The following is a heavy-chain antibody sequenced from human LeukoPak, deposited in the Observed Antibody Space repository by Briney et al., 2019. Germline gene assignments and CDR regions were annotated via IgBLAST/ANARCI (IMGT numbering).Heavy chain of an antibody. CDR1: GFTFSSYA. CDR3: AKVRTTMVRGSAVDY. Sequence: GGSLRLSCAASGFTFSSYAMHWVRQAPGKGLEWVAVISYDGSNKYYADSVKGRFTISRDNSKNTLYLQMNSLRAEDTAVYYCAKVRTTMVRGSAVDYWGQGTLVTVSS. CDR2: ISYDGSNK. D-gene: IGHD3-10*01. V-gene: IGHV3-30-3*01. J-gene: IGHJ4*02.